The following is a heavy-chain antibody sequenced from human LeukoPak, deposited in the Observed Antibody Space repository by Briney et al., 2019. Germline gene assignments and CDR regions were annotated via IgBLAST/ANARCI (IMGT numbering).Heavy chain of an antibody. J-gene: IGHJ6*02. V-gene: IGHV3-21*01. Sequence: GGSLRLSCAASGFTFSSYSMNWVRQAPGKGLEWVSSISSSSSYIYYADSVKGRFTISRDNAKNSLYLQMNSLRAEDTAVYYCARDKGRWLQLPFYYYGMDVWGQGTTVTVSS. CDR2: ISSSSSYI. D-gene: IGHD5-24*01. CDR1: GFTFSSYS. CDR3: ARDKGRWLQLPFYYYGMDV.